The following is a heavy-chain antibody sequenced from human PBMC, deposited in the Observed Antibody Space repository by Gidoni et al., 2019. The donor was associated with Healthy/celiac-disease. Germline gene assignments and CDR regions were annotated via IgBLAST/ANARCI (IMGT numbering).Heavy chain of an antibody. J-gene: IGHJ6*02. CDR2: ISWDGGST. CDR3: AKDIGGGDFPYYYGMDV. D-gene: IGHD2-21*02. CDR1: GFTFVDYA. Sequence: EVQLVESGGVVVQPGGSLSLSCAASGFTFVDYAMHWVRQAPGKGLEWVSLISWDGGSTYYADSVKGRFTISRDNSKNSLYLQMNSLRAEDTALYYCAKDIGGGDFPYYYGMDVWGQGTTVTVSS. V-gene: IGHV3-43D*03.